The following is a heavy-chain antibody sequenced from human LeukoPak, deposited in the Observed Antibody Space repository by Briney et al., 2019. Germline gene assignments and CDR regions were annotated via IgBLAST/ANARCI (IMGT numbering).Heavy chain of an antibody. D-gene: IGHD5-18*01. CDR3: ARDDTAMANDY. CDR2: ISSSSSYI. J-gene: IGHJ4*02. V-gene: IGHV3-21*01. Sequence: GALRLSCAASGFTFSSYSMNWVRQAPGKGLEWVSSISSSSSYIYYADSVKGRFTISRDNAKNSLYLQMNSLRAEDTAVYYCARDDTAMANDYWGQGTLVTVSS. CDR1: GFTFSSYS.